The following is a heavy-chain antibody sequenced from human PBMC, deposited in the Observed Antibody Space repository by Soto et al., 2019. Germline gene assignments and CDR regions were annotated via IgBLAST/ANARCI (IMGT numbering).Heavy chain of an antibody. CDR3: ARDRPIFGAPDYYYYGMDV. CDR1: GYTFTRSG. CDR2: MSPKTANT. V-gene: IGHV1-8*01. D-gene: IGHD3-3*01. Sequence: ASVKVSCKASGYTFTRSGINWVRQTAGQGLEWMGWMSPKTANTGYAQKFQGRVTMTRDTSTSTVYMELSSLRSEDTAVYYCARDRPIFGAPDYYYYGMDVWGQGTTVTVSS. J-gene: IGHJ6*02.